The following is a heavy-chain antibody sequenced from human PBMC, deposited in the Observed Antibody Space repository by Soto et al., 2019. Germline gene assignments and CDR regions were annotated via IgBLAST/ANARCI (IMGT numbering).Heavy chain of an antibody. D-gene: IGHD2-15*01. CDR1: GYTFTSYG. V-gene: IGHV1-18*01. J-gene: IGHJ3*02. CDR3: ARDRWDIVVVVAATLDDAFDI. CDR2: ISAYNGNT. Sequence: ASVKVSCKASGYTFTSYGISWVRQAPGQGLEWMGWISAYNGNTNYAQKLQGRVTMTTDTSTSTAYMELRSPRSDDTAVYYCARDRWDIVVVVAATLDDAFDIWGQGTMVTVSS.